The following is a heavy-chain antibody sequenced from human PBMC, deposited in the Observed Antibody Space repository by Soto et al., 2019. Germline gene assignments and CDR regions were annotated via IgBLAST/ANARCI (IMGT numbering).Heavy chain of an antibody. CDR2: FDPEDGET. CDR1: GYTLTELS. V-gene: IGHV1-24*01. J-gene: IGHJ5*02. Sequence: QVQLVQSGAEVKKPGASVKVSCKVSGYTLTELSMHWVRQAPGKGLEWMGGFDPEDGETIYAQKFQGTVTMTEDTSTDTAYMELSSLRSEHTAVYYCATDRTIFGVAVNWFDPWGQGTLVTVSS. D-gene: IGHD3-3*01. CDR3: ATDRTIFGVAVNWFDP.